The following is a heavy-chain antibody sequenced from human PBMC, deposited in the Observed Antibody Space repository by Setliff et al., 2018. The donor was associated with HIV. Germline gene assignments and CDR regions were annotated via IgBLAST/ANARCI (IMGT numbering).Heavy chain of an antibody. D-gene: IGHD3-22*01. V-gene: IGHV7-4-1*02. J-gene: IGHJ3*02. CDR3: ARERGGVTMIVVVNDAFDI. Sequence: GASVKVSCKASGNTFTNYAMNWVRQAPGQGLEWMGWINTNTGNPMYAQGFTGRFVFSLDTSASTAYLQISSLKAEDTAVYYCARERGGVTMIVVVNDAFDIWGQGTMVT. CDR2: INTNTGNP. CDR1: GNTFTNYA.